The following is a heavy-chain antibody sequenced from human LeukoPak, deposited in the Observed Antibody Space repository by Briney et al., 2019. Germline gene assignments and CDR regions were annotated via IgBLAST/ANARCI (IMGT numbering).Heavy chain of an antibody. D-gene: IGHD3-22*01. J-gene: IGHJ4*02. CDR1: GGSFSGYY. CDR3: ARDHYYDSSGYYYGLDY. V-gene: IGHV4-59*01. CDR2: IYYSGST. Sequence: SETLSLTCAVYGGSFSGYYWSWIRQPPGKGLEWIGYIYYSGSTNYNPSLKSRVTISVDTSKNQFSLKLSSVTAADTAVYYCARDHYYDSSGYYYGLDYWGQGTLVTVSS.